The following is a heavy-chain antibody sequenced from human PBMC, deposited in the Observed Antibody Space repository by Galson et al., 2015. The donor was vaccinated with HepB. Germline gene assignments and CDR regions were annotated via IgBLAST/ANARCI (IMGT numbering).Heavy chain of an antibody. Sequence: SLRLSCAASGFTFSSYGMHWVRQAPGKGLEWVAVISYDGSNKYYADSVKGRFTISRDNSKNTLYLQMNSLRAEDTAVYYCAKVEYSSSWYSEGYFQHWGQGTLVTVSS. CDR1: GFTFSSYG. CDR2: ISYDGSNK. V-gene: IGHV3-30*18. CDR3: AKVEYSSSWYSEGYFQH. J-gene: IGHJ1*01. D-gene: IGHD6-13*01.